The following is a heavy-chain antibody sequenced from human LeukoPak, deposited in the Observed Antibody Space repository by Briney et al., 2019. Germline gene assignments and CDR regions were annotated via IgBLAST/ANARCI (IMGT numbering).Heavy chain of an antibody. J-gene: IGHJ4*02. CDR3: ARNLRPDFDY. Sequence: SQTPSLTCAISGESVYSGSSAWSWIRQSPSRGLEWLGRTYYRSKWNHDYAESVKSRITINPDTSKNEFSLQLNSVTPEDTAVYYCARNLRPDFDYWGQGTLVTVSS. V-gene: IGHV6-1*01. CDR1: GESVYSGSSA. CDR2: TYYRSKWNH.